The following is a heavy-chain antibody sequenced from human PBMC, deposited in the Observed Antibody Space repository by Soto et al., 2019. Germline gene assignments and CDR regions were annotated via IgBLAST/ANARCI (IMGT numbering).Heavy chain of an antibody. CDR1: GFTFSSYG. J-gene: IGHJ6*02. Sequence: PGGSLRLSCAASGFTFSSYGMHWVRQAPGKGLEWVAVIWYDGSNKYYADSVKGRFTISRDNSKNTLYLQMNSLRAEDTAVYYCARDLQDYDILTGSYYYGMDVWGQGTTVTVSS. V-gene: IGHV3-33*01. CDR2: IWYDGSNK. CDR3: ARDLQDYDILTGSYYYGMDV. D-gene: IGHD3-9*01.